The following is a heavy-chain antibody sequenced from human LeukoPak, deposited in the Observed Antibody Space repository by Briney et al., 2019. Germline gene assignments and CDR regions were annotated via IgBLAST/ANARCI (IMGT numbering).Heavy chain of an antibody. Sequence: SETLSLTCTVSGGSISSYYWSWIRQPPGKGLEWIGYIYYSGSTYYNPSLKSRVTISVDTSKNQFSLKLSSVTAADTAVYYCARSDSSGYYSTFDYWGQGTLVTVSS. CDR3: ARSDSSGYYSTFDY. CDR2: IYYSGST. J-gene: IGHJ4*02. D-gene: IGHD3-22*01. CDR1: GGSISSYY. V-gene: IGHV4-59*06.